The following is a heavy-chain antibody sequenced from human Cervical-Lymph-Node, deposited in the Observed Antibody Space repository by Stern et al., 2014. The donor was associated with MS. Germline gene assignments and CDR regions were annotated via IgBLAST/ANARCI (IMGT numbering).Heavy chain of an antibody. J-gene: IGHJ6*01. D-gene: IGHD2-2*01. Sequence: EVQLVESGGGLVQPGGSLRLSCAGFNFRSYWMHWVRQAPGKGLGWVACITSDGSRRYADSVKGRFTISRDNAKNTMYLQMSSLRVEDTAVYYCARGVVSVSTLGDYYYGMDVWGQGTTVTVSS. CDR3: ARGVVSVSTLGDYYYGMDV. CDR1: FNFRSYW. CDR2: ITSDGSR. V-gene: IGHV3-74*01.